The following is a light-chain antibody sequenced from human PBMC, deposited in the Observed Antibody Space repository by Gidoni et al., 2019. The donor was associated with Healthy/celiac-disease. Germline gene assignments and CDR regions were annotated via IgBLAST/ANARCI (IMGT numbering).Light chain of an antibody. CDR3: QQYYSTQWT. CDR1: QSVLYSPNNKNY. J-gene: IGKJ1*01. CDR2: WAS. Sequence: DIVMTHSPDSLAVSLGERATINCKSSQSVLYSPNNKNYLAWYQQKPGQPPKLLIYWASTRESGVPDRFSGSGSGTDFTLTISSLQAEDVAVYYCQQYYSTQWTFGQGTKVEIK. V-gene: IGKV4-1*01.